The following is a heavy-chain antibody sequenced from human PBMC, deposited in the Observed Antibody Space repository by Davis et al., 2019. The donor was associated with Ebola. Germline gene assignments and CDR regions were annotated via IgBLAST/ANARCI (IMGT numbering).Heavy chain of an antibody. Sequence: HTGGSLRLSCAAPGFPFSSFWMHWVRNAPGKGLVWVSCINNDGSSTSYADSLKGRFTISRDNSKNTLYLKMNSLRAEDTAVYYCARVRSYTWFDPWGQGTLVTVSS. CDR2: INNDGSST. V-gene: IGHV3-74*01. CDR1: GFPFSSFW. CDR3: ARVRSYTWFDP. D-gene: IGHD1-26*01. J-gene: IGHJ5*02.